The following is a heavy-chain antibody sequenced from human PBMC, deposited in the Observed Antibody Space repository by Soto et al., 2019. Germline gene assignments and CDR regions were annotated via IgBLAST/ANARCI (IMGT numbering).Heavy chain of an antibody. J-gene: IGHJ5*02. CDR3: ARGTTITGTTQGYWFDP. D-gene: IGHD1-7*01. V-gene: IGHV4-30-2*01. CDR2: IYHSGST. Sequence: ASETLSLTCAVSGGSISSGGYSWSWIRQPPGKGLEWIGYIYHSGSTYYNPSLKSRVTISVDRSKNQFSLKLSSVTAADTAVYYCARGTTITGTTQGYWFDPWGQGTLVTVS. CDR1: GGSISSGGYS.